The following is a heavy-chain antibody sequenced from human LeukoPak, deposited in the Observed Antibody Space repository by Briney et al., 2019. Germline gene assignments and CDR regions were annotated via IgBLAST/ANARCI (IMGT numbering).Heavy chain of an antibody. Sequence: GGSLRLSCAASGFTFSSYGMHWVHQAPGKGLEWVAVIWYDGSNKYYADSVKGRFTISRDNSKNTLYLQMNSLRAEDTAVYYCAKNSGGTCYSHLDYWGQGTLVTVSS. CDR3: AKNSGGTCYSHLDY. V-gene: IGHV3-33*06. CDR2: IWYDGSNK. D-gene: IGHD2-15*01. CDR1: GFTFSSYG. J-gene: IGHJ4*02.